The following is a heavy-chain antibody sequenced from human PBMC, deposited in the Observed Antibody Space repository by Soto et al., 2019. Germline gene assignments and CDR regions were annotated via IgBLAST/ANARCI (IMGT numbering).Heavy chain of an antibody. CDR3: ARLCGSSTSCKKANYDY. D-gene: IGHD2-2*01. CDR1: GGSISSSSYY. J-gene: IGHJ4*02. V-gene: IGHV4-39*01. Sequence: SETLSLTCTVSGGSISSSSYYWGWIRQPPGKGLEWIGSIYYSGSTYYNPSLKSRVTISVDTSKNQFSLKLSSVTAADTAVYYCARLCGSSTSCKKANYDYWGQGTLVTVSS. CDR2: IYYSGST.